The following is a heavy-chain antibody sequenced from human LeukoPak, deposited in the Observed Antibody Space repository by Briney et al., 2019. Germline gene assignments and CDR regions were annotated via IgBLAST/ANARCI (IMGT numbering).Heavy chain of an antibody. CDR1: GFTFNNYA. V-gene: IGHV3-23*01. Sequence: GGSLRLSCAASGFTFNNYAMSWVRQAPGKRLEWVSAIGDNGRDTKYADSVKGRFTISGDNSKNTLYLQMNSLRVEDTAIYYCGKDWKLDYWGQGTLVTVSS. CDR3: GKDWKLDY. CDR2: IGDNGRDT. J-gene: IGHJ4*02. D-gene: IGHD1-1*01.